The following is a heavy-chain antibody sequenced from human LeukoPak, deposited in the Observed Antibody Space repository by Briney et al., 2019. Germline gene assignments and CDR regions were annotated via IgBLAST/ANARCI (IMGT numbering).Heavy chain of an antibody. Sequence: SGTLSLTCTVSGGSISSYYWSWIRQPPGKGLEWIGYIYYSGSTNYNPSLKSRVTISVDTSKNQFSLKLSSVTAADTAVYYCARTGGNPSYFDLWGRGTLVTVSS. CDR3: ARTGGNPSYFDL. V-gene: IGHV4-59*01. CDR1: GGSISSYY. CDR2: IYYSGST. J-gene: IGHJ2*01. D-gene: IGHD4-23*01.